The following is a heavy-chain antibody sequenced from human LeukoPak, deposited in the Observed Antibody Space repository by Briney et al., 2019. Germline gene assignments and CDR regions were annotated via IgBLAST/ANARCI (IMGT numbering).Heavy chain of an antibody. CDR3: ARDRQNWGMDGMDV. V-gene: IGHV3-53*01. D-gene: IGHD7-27*01. Sequence: GGSLRLSCAASGFTVSSNYMSWVRQAPGKRLEWVSVIYSGGSTYYADSVKGRFTISRDNSKNTLYLQMNSLRAEDTAVYYCARDRQNWGMDGMDVWGQGTTVTVSS. CDR2: IYSGGST. CDR1: GFTVSSNY. J-gene: IGHJ6*02.